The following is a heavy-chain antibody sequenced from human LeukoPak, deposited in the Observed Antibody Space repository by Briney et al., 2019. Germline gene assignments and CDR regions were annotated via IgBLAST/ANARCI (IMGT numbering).Heavy chain of an antibody. CDR2: IRSKANGGTT. Sequence: GGSLRLSCAASGFTFSNAWMSWVRQAPGKGLEWVGRIRSKANGGTTDYAAPVKGRFTISRDDSGNTLYLQMSNLNTEDTAVYYCTKSLDCSRATCDAWGQGTLVTVSA. CDR1: GFTFSNAW. D-gene: IGHD2-15*01. J-gene: IGHJ5*02. CDR3: TKSLDCSRATCDA. V-gene: IGHV3-15*01.